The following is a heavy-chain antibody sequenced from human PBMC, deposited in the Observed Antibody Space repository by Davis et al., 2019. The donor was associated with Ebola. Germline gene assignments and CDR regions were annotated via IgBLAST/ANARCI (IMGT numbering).Heavy chain of an antibody. CDR1: GFTFSSYA. D-gene: IGHD2-15*01. CDR2: ISYDGSNK. CDR3: AKDQYLGVVVAGKRGLDY. V-gene: IGHV3-30-3*01. Sequence: PGGSLRLSCAASGFTFSSYAMHWVRQAPGKGLEWVAVISYDGSNKYYADSVKGRFTISRDNSKNTLYLQMNSLRAEDTAVYYCAKDQYLGVVVAGKRGLDYWGQGTLVTVSS. J-gene: IGHJ4*02.